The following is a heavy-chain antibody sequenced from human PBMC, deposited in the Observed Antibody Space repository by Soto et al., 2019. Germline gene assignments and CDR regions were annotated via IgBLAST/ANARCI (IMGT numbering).Heavy chain of an antibody. CDR1: GGTFSSYA. CDR3: ARERLVVRARYYYYGMDV. J-gene: IGHJ6*02. Sequence: QVQLVQSGAEVKKPGSSVKVSCKASGGTFSSYAISWVRQAPGQGLEWMGGIIPIFGTANYAQKFQGRVTITADESTSTAYMELSSLRSEVTAVYYCARERLVVRARYYYYGMDVWGQGTTVTVSS. CDR2: IIPIFGTA. D-gene: IGHD2-8*02. V-gene: IGHV1-69*01.